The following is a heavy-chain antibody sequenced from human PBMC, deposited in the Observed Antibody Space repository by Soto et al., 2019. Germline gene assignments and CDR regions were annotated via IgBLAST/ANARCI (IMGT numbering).Heavy chain of an antibody. V-gene: IGHV1-2*02. D-gene: IGHD3-22*01. CDR1: GYTFTGYY. J-gene: IGHJ4*02. Sequence: ASVKVSCKASGYTFTGYYMHWVRQAPGQGLEWMGWINPNSGGTNYAQKFQGRVTMTRDTSISTAYMELSRLRSDDTAVYYCARDQYYYDSSGYYPGWGQGTLVTI. CDR2: INPNSGGT. CDR3: ARDQYYYDSSGYYPG.